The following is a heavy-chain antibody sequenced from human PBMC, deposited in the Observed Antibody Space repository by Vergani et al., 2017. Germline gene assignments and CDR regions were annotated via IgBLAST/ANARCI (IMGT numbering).Heavy chain of an antibody. J-gene: IGHJ5*02. CDR3: ARFSSGFEA. D-gene: IGHD5-12*01. V-gene: IGHV4-61*02. CDR2: IYNTGGT. Sequence: QVQLKESGPGLGGPSETLSLTCTVSGGPFSGGSHYWSWIRQSAGKGLEWIGRIYNTGGTNYNPSLKTRVTMSVDTSKNQFTLKLASVTAADTAIGYCARFSSGFEAWGPGTPVTVSS. CDR1: GGPFSGGSHY.